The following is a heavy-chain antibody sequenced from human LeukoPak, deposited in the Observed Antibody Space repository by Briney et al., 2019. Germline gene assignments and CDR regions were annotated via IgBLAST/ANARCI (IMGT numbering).Heavy chain of an antibody. V-gene: IGHV1-69*13. CDR1: GGTFSSYA. J-gene: IGHJ4*02. CDR3: ARASSGWYYFDY. Sequence: ASVKVSCKASGGTFSSYAISWVRQAPGQGLEWMGGIIPIFGTANYAQKFQGRVTITADESTSTAYMELSSLRSGDTAVYYCARASSGWYYFDYWGQGTLVTVSS. CDR2: IIPIFGTA. D-gene: IGHD6-19*01.